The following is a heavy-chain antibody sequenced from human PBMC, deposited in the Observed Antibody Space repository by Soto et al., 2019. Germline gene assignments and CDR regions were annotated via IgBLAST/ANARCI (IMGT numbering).Heavy chain of an antibody. CDR3: ARDIRGYSRAFDY. D-gene: IGHD5-18*01. J-gene: IGHJ4*02. CDR1: GDSVSSDSCY. CDR2: ISSSGST. V-gene: IGHV4-61*01. Sequence: KASETLSLTCTVSGDSVSSDSCYWTWIRQPPGKGLEWVGYISSSGSTKYNPSLKSRVTISLDTSSNQFSLELTSVTAADTAIYYCARDIRGYSRAFDYWGQGTLVTVSS.